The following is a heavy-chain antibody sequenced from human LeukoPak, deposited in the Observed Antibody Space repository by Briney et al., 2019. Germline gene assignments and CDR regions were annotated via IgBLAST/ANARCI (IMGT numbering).Heavy chain of an antibody. D-gene: IGHD3-22*01. CDR3: ARLVVITSRVFDY. Sequence: SETLSLTCAVYGGSFSGYYWSWIRQPPGKGLEWIGYIYYSGSTNYNPSLKSRVTISVDTSKNQFSLKLSSVTAADTAVYYCARLVVITSRVFDYWGQGTLVTVSS. CDR1: GGSFSGYY. J-gene: IGHJ4*02. CDR2: IYYSGST. V-gene: IGHV4-59*12.